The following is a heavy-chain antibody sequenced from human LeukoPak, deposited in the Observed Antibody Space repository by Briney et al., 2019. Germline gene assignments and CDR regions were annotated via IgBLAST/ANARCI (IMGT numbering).Heavy chain of an antibody. Sequence: GGSLRLSCAASGFTFSSYWMHWVRQAPGKGLVWVSHINSDGISATYADSVKGRFTIPRDNAKNTLFLQMNSLRAEDTAVYYCARDTPGLGIDNWGQGTLVTVSS. D-gene: IGHD7-27*01. CDR2: INSDGISA. CDR3: ARDTPGLGIDN. J-gene: IGHJ4*02. CDR1: GFTFSSYW. V-gene: IGHV3-74*01.